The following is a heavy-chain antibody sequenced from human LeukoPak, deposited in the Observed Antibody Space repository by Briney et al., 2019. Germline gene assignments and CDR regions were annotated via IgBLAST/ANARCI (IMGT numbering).Heavy chain of an antibody. D-gene: IGHD2-2*01. CDR3: VKALGYSSTTSCYFDY. CDR2: ISSNGGST. J-gene: IGHJ4*02. V-gene: IGHV3-64D*09. CDR1: GFTFSSYA. Sequence: PGGSLRLSCSASGFTFSSYAMHWVRQAPGKGLEYVSAISSNGGSTYYADSVKGRFTLSRDNSKNTLYLQMSSLRAEDTAVYYCVKALGYSSTTSCYFDYWGQGTLVTVSS.